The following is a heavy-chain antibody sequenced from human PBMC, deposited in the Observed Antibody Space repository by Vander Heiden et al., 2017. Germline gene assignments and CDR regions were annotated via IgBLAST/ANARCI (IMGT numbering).Heavy chain of an antibody. CDR3: ARAPGSYGPDRYYYYGMDV. D-gene: IGHD5-18*01. V-gene: IGHV3-33*01. Sequence: QVQLVESGGGVVQPGRSLRLSCAASGFTFSSYGMHWVRQAPGKGRELVAVIWYDGSNKYYADSVKGRLTISRDNSKNTLYLQMNSLRAEDTAVYYCARAPGSYGPDRYYYYGMDVWGQGTTVTVSS. CDR1: GFTFSSYG. J-gene: IGHJ6*02. CDR2: IWYDGSNK.